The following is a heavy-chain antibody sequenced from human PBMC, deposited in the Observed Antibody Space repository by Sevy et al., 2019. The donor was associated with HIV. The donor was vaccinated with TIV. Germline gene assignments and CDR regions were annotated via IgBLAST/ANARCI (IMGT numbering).Heavy chain of an antibody. CDR3: AKVSGWNYFDY. Sequence: GGSLRLSCAASGFTFSSYAMSWVRQAPGKGLEWVSAISGSGGSTYYADSVKGRFTISRDNSKNTLYLQMNSLRAEDTVVYYSAKVSGWNYFDYWGQGTLVTVSS. J-gene: IGHJ4*02. V-gene: IGHV3-23*01. CDR1: GFTFSSYA. D-gene: IGHD6-19*01. CDR2: ISGSGGST.